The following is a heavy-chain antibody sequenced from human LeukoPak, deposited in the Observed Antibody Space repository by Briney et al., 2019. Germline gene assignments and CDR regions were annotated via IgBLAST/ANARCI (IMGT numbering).Heavy chain of an antibody. D-gene: IGHD3-16*02. CDR1: GGSISSSNW. Sequence: PSGTLSLTCAVSGGSISSSNWWSWVRQPPGKGLEWIGEIYHSGSTNYNPSLKSRVTISVDKSKNQFSLKLSSVTAADTAVYYCARVDDDYVWGSYRYFDYWGQGTLVTVSS. J-gene: IGHJ4*02. CDR3: ARVDDDYVWGSYRYFDY. V-gene: IGHV4-4*02. CDR2: IYHSGST.